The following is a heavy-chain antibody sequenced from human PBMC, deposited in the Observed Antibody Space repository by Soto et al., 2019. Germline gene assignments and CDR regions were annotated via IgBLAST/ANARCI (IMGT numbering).Heavy chain of an antibody. J-gene: IGHJ4*02. V-gene: IGHV1-8*01. Sequence: QVQLVQSGAEVKKPGASVKVSCKASGYTFTSYDINWVRQATGQGLEWMGWMNPNSGKTGYAHKFKGRLTMTRNTSIRTAYMELSRLRSEDTAVYYCASTLYGDNVDYWGQGTLVTVSS. CDR3: ASTLYGDNVDY. D-gene: IGHD4-17*01. CDR2: MNPNSGKT. CDR1: GYTFTSYD.